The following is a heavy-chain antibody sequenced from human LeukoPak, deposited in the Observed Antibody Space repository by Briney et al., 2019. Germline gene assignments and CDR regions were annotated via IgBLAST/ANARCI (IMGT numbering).Heavy chain of an antibody. Sequence: SVKVSCKASGGTFSSYAISWVRQAPGQGLEWMGGIIPILGTANYAQKFQGRVTITTDESTSTAYMELSSLRSEDTAVYYCARDPTQGYYDFWSGYYKGWFDPWGQGTLVTVSS. D-gene: IGHD3-3*01. V-gene: IGHV1-69*05. CDR3: ARDPTQGYYDFWSGYYKGWFDP. CDR2: IIPILGTA. CDR1: GGTFSSYA. J-gene: IGHJ5*02.